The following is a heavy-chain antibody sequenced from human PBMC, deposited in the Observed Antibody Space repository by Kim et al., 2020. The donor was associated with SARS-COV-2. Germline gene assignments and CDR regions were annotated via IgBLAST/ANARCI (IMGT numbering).Heavy chain of an antibody. J-gene: IGHJ4*02. CDR3: AKDPFYDFWSGYYFDY. Sequence: GGSLRLSCAASGFIFSNYAMSWVRQAPGKGLEWVSAISGSGANTYYADSVKGRFTISRDNSKNTLYLQMNSLRAEDTAVYYCAKDPFYDFWSGYYFDYWGQGTLVTVYS. V-gene: IGHV3-23*01. CDR1: GFIFSNYA. CDR2: ISGSGANT. D-gene: IGHD3-3*01.